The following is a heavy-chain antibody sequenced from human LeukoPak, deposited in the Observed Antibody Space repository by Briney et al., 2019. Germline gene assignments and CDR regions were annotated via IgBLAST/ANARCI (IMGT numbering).Heavy chain of an antibody. Sequence: ASVKVSCKASGYTFTSYGISWVRQAPGQGLEWMGWISAYNGNTNYAQKLQGRVTMTTDTSTSTAYMELRSLRSDDTAVYYCARKIISDTYGSFLAYWGQGTLVTVSS. CDR1: GYTFTSYG. D-gene: IGHD5-18*01. J-gene: IGHJ4*02. V-gene: IGHV1-18*01. CDR2: ISAYNGNT. CDR3: ARKIISDTYGSFLAY.